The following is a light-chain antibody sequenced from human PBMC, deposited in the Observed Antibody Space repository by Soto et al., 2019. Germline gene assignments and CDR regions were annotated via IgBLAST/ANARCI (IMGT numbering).Light chain of an antibody. CDR3: QSYDSSLSGYV. Sequence: SVLTQPPSVSGAPGQRVTISCTGSSSNIGAGYDVHWYQQLPGTAPKLLIYGSSNRPSEVPDRFSGSKSGTSASLAITGLQAEDEADYYCQSYDSSLSGYVFGTGTKLTVL. CDR2: GSS. CDR1: SSNIGAGYD. V-gene: IGLV1-40*01. J-gene: IGLJ1*01.